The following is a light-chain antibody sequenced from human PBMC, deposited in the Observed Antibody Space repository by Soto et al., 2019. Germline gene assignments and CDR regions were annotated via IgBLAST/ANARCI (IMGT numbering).Light chain of an antibody. V-gene: IGKV1-39*01. CDR2: AAF. CDR1: QIISNY. J-gene: IGKJ4*01. CDR3: QQSHRSPLT. Sequence: DIQMTQSPSSLSASVGDRVTITCRASQIISNYLNWYQQKPGKAPKLLSYAAFSLQSGVPSRFNVSRSGADFTHTVSSLQPEDFATYYCQQSHRSPLTFGGGTKVEIK.